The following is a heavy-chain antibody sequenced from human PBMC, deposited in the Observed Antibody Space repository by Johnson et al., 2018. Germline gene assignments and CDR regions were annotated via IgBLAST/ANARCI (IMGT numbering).Heavy chain of an antibody. CDR3: ERQGATHYYYYYFAMDV. V-gene: IGHV3-21*01. J-gene: IGHJ6*02. D-gene: IGHD1-26*01. CDR1: GFTFSSHS. CDR2: ISSTSTYK. Sequence: VRLVESGGGLVQHRGSMRLSCAASGFTFSSHSLNWVRQAPGKGPEWVSSISSTSTYKYSADSIKGRLTITRDHAKNSLTLPMDSLRAEDTAVYYCERQGATHYYYYYFAMDVWGQGTTVTVSS.